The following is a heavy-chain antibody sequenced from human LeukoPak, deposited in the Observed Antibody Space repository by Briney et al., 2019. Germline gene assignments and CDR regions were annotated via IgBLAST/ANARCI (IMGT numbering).Heavy chain of an antibody. D-gene: IGHD3-10*01. V-gene: IGHV3-30*03. Sequence: GGSLRLSCAASGFTFSSYGMHWVRQAPGKGLEWVAVTSSDLNVKLYADSVKGRFTISRDNSRSTLYLQMNSLRPEDTAIYYCAREGYYGSGSPPSLYFDYWGQGTLVTVSS. CDR3: AREGYYGSGSPPSLYFDY. J-gene: IGHJ4*02. CDR1: GFTFSSYG. CDR2: TSSDLNVK.